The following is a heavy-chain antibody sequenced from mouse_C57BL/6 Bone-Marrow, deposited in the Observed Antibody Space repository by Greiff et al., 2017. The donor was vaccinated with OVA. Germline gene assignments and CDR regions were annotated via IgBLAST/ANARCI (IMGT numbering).Heavy chain of an antibody. CDR1: GYTFTSYW. V-gene: IGHV1-55*01. CDR2: IYPGSGST. CDR3: ARSARQLTLRFFDY. J-gene: IGHJ2*01. Sequence: QVQLQQPGAELVKPGASVKMSCKASGYTFTSYWITWVKQRPGQGLEWIGDIYPGSGSTNYNEKFKSKATLTVDTSSSTAYMQLSSLTSEDSAVSYCARSARQLTLRFFDYWGPGTTLTVSS. D-gene: IGHD3-2*02.